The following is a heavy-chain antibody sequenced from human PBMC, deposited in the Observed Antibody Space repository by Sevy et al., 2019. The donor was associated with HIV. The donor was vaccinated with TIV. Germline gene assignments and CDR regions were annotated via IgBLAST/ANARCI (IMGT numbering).Heavy chain of an antibody. CDR2: IWYDGTIK. V-gene: IGHV3-33*08. J-gene: IGHJ4*02. D-gene: IGHD2-21*02. CDR3: ARGGGYCGGDCYSIDY. Sequence: GGCLRLYCAASGFTFSSYVMHWVRQAPGKGLEWVALIWYDGTIKYYADSVKGRFTISRDNSKDTLFLQMNSLTPEDTAVYYCARGGGYCGGDCYSIDYWGQGALVTVSS. CDR1: GFTFSSYV.